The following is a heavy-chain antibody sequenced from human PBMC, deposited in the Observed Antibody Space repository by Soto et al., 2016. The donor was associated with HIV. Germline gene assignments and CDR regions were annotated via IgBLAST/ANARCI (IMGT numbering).Heavy chain of an antibody. CDR2: INSDGSST. Sequence: AASGFTFSSYWMHWVRQAPGKGLVWVSRINSDGSSTSYADSVKGRFTISRDNAKNTLYLQMNSLRAEDTAVYYCARDHLWASRTGPTVAQLDYWGQGTLVTVSS. V-gene: IGHV3-74*01. D-gene: IGHD1-7*01. CDR1: GFTFSSYW. J-gene: IGHJ4*02. CDR3: ARDHLWASRTGPTVAQLDY.